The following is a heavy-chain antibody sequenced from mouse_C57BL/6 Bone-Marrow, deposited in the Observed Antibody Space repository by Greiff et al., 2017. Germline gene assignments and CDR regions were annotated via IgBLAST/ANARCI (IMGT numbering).Heavy chain of an antibody. CDR3: ARWSYYGDFDY. V-gene: IGHV1-7*01. D-gene: IGHD1-1*01. J-gene: IGHJ2*01. CDR1: GYTFTSYW. Sequence: VQLQQSGAELVKPGASVKLSCKASGYTFTSYWMHWVKQRPGQGLEWIGYINPSSGYTKYNQKFKDKATLPGDKSSSTAYMQLSSLTSEDSAVYYCARWSYYGDFDYWGQGTTLTVSS. CDR2: INPSSGYT.